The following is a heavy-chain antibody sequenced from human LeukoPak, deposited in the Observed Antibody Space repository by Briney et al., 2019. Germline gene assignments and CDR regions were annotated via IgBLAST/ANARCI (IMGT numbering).Heavy chain of an antibody. Sequence: PGGCPSTSGAASGFPFRRHEKKLGRQAPGEGVGWGLYISSSSSYIYYADAVKGRCPLVRDNAKNSLYLQMNSLRAEDTAVYYCARESKTLENYFLLWGQSTLVTVSS. J-gene: IGHJ1*01. CDR1: GFPFRRHE. CDR3: ARESKTLENYFLL. CDR2: ISSSSSYI. D-gene: IGHD5-24*01. V-gene: IGHV3-21*05.